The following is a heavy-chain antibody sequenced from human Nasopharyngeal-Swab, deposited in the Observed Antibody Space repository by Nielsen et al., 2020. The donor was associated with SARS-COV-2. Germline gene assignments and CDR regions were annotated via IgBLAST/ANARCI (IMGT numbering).Heavy chain of an antibody. CDR1: GFNFSSHG. D-gene: IGHD2-15*01. V-gene: IGHV3-30*18. J-gene: IGHJ6*03. CDR2: ISYDGSNK. Sequence: GGDLRLSCAVSGFNFSSHGMHWVRQDPGTGLEWVAVISYDGSNKYYADSVKGRFTISRDNSKNTLYLQMNSLRAEDTAVYYCAKAHGGGFYYYYMDVWGKGTTVTVS. CDR3: AKAHGGGFYYYYMDV.